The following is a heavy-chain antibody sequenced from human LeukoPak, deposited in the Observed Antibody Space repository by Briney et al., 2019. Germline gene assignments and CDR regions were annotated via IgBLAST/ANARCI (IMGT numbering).Heavy chain of an antibody. D-gene: IGHD4/OR15-4a*01. J-gene: IGHJ4*02. CDR1: GFTFGDYA. CDR3: TRGGLWDVTGY. CDR2: IRSKAYGATT. Sequence: GGSLRLSCTASGFTFGDYAMSWVRRAPGKGLEWVGFIRSKAYGATTEFAASVKGRFTISRDDSKSVAYLQMNSLKTEDTAVYYCTRGGLWDVTGYWGQGTLVTVSS. V-gene: IGHV3-49*04.